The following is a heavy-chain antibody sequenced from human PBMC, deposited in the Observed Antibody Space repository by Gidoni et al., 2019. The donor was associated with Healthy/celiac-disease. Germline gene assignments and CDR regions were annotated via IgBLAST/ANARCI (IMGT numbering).Heavy chain of an antibody. Sequence: QVQLQQWGAGLLKPSETLSLTCAVYGGSFSGYYWSWIRQPPGKGLEWIGEINHSGSTNYNPSLKSRVTISVDTSKNQFSLKLSSVTAADTAVYYCARGEIAAAAQRSEYFQHWGQGTLVTVSS. CDR3: ARGEIAAAAQRSEYFQH. D-gene: IGHD6-13*01. CDR2: INHSGST. J-gene: IGHJ1*01. CDR1: GGSFSGYY. V-gene: IGHV4-34*01.